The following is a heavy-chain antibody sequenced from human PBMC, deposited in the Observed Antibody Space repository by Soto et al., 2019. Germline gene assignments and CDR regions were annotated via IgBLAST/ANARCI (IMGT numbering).Heavy chain of an antibody. CDR2: IRPDGIEN. CDR3: ARDPERRFDY. Sequence: EVQLVESGGGLVQPGGSLRVSCAASGFTFSAYWMSWVRQAPGKGLEWVANIRPDGIENYYVDSVKGRVTISRDNARNSLFLQINSLRAEDTAVYYCARDPERRFDYWGQRILVTVSS. V-gene: IGHV3-7*03. CDR1: GFTFSAYW. D-gene: IGHD1-1*01. J-gene: IGHJ4*02.